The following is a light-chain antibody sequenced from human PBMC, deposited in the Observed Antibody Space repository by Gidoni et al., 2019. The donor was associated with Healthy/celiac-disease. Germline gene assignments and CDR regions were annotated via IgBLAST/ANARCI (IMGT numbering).Light chain of an antibody. CDR3: QQYNSYSCT. CDR1: QSISSW. CDR2: KAS. V-gene: IGKV1-5*03. J-gene: IGKJ2*02. Sequence: DIQMTQSPSTLSASVGDRVTITCRASQSISSWLAWYQQKPGKAPKLLIYKASSLESGVPSRFSGSGSGTEFTITISSMQPDDFATYYCQQYNSYSCTFGQGTKLEIK.